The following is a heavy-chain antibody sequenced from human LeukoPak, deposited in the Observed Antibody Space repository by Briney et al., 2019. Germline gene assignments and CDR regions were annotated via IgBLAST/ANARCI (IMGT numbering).Heavy chain of an antibody. CDR2: INHSGST. D-gene: IGHD3-9*01. CDR1: GGSFSGYY. J-gene: IGHJ6*02. V-gene: IGHV4-34*01. CDR3: ARGPVLRYFDWLLSPAYYYYYGMDV. Sequence: SETLSLTCAVYGGSFSGYYWSWIRQPPGKGLEWIGEINHSGSTNYNPSLKSRVTISVDTFKNQFSLKLSSVTAADTAVYYCARGPVLRYFDWLLSPAYYYYYGMDVWGQGTTVTVSS.